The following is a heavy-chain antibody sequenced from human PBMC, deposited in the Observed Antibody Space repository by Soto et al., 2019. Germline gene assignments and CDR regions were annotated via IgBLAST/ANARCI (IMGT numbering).Heavy chain of an antibody. J-gene: IGHJ4*02. V-gene: IGHV3-30*18. CDR3: AKKLIRWRDFEY. Sequence: QVQLVESGGGVVQPGRSLRLSCAASGFSFRSYGMHWVRQAPGKGMEWVAVISYDGSNKYYADSVKGRFTISRDNSKNTLLLQMNSLRAEDTAVYYCAKKLIRWRDFEYWGQGTLVTVSS. CDR2: ISYDGSNK. CDR1: GFSFRSYG. D-gene: IGHD3-10*01.